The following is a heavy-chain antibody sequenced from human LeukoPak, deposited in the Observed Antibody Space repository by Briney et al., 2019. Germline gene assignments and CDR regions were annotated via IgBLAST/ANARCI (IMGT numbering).Heavy chain of an antibody. CDR3: ARVSFGGHAFDI. D-gene: IGHD3-16*01. Sequence: SETLSLTCTVSGGSISGYYWSWIRQPPGKGLEWIGYIYYTGSTNYNPSLKSRVTISLDTSKNQFSLKLSSVTAADTAVYYCARVSFGGHAFDIWGQGTMVTVSS. J-gene: IGHJ3*02. CDR2: IYYTGST. V-gene: IGHV4-59*12. CDR1: GGSISGYY.